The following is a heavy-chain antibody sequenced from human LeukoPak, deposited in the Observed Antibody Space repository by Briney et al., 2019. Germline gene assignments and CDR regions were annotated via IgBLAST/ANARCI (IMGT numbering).Heavy chain of an antibody. Sequence: GGSLRLSCAVSGFPVRSRYMTWVRQPPGKGLECVAVIYSGGTTYHIDSVKGRFTISRDDSKNTLYLQMNSLRTEDTAVYYCAKGGVSDGYYEQHWGQGTLVTVSS. CDR1: GFPVRSRY. CDR3: AKGGVSDGYYEQH. D-gene: IGHD3-22*01. CDR2: IYSGGTT. V-gene: IGHV3-66*02. J-gene: IGHJ1*01.